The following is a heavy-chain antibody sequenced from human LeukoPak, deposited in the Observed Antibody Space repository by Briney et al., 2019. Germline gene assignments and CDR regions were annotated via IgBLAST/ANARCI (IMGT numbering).Heavy chain of an antibody. Sequence: GGSLRLSCAASGFTFSSYWMSWVRQAPGKGLEWVANIKQDGSEKYYVDSVKGRFTISRDNAKDSLYLQMNSLRAEDTAVYYCALGPTYGDYVGYWGQGTLVTVSS. D-gene: IGHD4-17*01. CDR2: IKQDGSEK. V-gene: IGHV3-7*05. J-gene: IGHJ4*02. CDR1: GFTFSSYW. CDR3: ALGPTYGDYVGY.